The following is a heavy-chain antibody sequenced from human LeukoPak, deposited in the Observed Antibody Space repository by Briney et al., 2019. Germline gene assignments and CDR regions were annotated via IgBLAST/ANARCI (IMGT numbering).Heavy chain of an antibody. CDR2: IYTSGST. CDR1: GGSISSYY. D-gene: IGHD6-13*01. J-gene: IGHJ2*01. Sequence: PSETLSLTCTVSGGSISSYYWSWIRQPAGKGLEWIGRIYTSGSTNYNPSLKSRVTISVDTSKDQFSLKLSSVTAADTAVYYCARVYYSSSYDYWYFDLWGRGTLVTVSS. CDR3: ARVYYSSSYDYWYFDL. V-gene: IGHV4-4*07.